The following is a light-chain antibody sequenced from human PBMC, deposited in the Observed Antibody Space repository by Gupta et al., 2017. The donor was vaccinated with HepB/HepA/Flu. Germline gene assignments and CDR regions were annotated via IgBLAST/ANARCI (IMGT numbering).Light chain of an antibody. V-gene: IGLV2-14*03. Sequence: QSALTQPASVSVSPGQSITISCTGTSSDVGGYNYVSWYQHYPGKAPKLMIYHVSYRPSGVSNRFSGSKSGNTASLTISGLQAEDEADYYCSSYTSSSTLVFGGGTKLTVL. CDR3: SSYTSSSTLV. CDR1: SSDVGGYNY. J-gene: IGLJ2*01. CDR2: HVS.